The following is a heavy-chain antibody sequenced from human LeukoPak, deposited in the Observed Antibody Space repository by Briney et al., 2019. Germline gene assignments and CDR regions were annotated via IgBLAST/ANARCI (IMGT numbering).Heavy chain of an antibody. Sequence: SETLSLTCAVYGGSFSGYYWSWIRQPPGKGLEWIGEINHSGSTNYNPSLKSRVTISVDTSKNQFSLKLSSVTAADTAVYYCARVLVVVPAAMVSGTWFDPWGQGTLVTVSS. D-gene: IGHD2-2*01. CDR2: INHSGST. J-gene: IGHJ5*02. CDR3: ARVLVVVPAAMVSGTWFDP. CDR1: GGSFSGYY. V-gene: IGHV4-34*01.